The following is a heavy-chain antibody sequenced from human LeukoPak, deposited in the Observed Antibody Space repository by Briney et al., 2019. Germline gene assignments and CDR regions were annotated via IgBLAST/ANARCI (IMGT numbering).Heavy chain of an antibody. V-gene: IGHV3-23*01. CDR3: ATRSYYYGLDV. J-gene: IGHJ6*02. CDR2: ISGSGSYT. Sequence: GGSLRLSCAASGFTSSSYAMSWVRQAPGEGLEWVSSISGSGSYTYYADPVKGRFTISRDNSKDTVYLQMNSLRAEDTAVYYCATRSYYYGLDVWGQGTTVTVSS. CDR1: GFTSSSYA.